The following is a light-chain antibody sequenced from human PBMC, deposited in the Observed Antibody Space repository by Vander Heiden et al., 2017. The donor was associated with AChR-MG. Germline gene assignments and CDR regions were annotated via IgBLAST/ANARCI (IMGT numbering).Light chain of an antibody. J-gene: IGKJ4*01. CDR2: AAS. CDR3: QQYDSYPGA. CDR1: QGISSY. Sequence: AIRITQSPSSLSASTGDRVTITCRASQGISSYLAWYQQKPGKAPKLLIYAASTLQSGVPSRFSGSGSGTDFTLTISCLQSEDFATYYCQQYDSYPGAFGGGTKVEIK. V-gene: IGKV1-8*01.